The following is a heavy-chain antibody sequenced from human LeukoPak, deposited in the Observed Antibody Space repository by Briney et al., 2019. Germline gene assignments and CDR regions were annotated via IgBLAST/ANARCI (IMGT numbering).Heavy chain of an antibody. D-gene: IGHD4-23*01. Sequence: SETLSLTCTVSGGSISSGGYYWSWIRQHPGKGLEWIGYIYYSGSTYYNPSLKSRVTISVDTSKNQFSLKLSSVTAADTAVYYCARDSFTAVTKNAFDIWGQGTMVTVSS. CDR1: GGSISSGGYY. J-gene: IGHJ3*02. CDR3: ARDSFTAVTKNAFDI. CDR2: IYYSGST. V-gene: IGHV4-31*03.